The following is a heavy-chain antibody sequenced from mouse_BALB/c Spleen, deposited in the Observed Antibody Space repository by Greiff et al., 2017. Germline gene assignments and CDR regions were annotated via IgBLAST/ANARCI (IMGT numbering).Heavy chain of an antibody. CDR1: GFTFTDYY. CDR3: ARDMDYYGY. V-gene: IGHV7-3*02. CDR2: IRNKANGYTT. Sequence: EVKLQESGGGLVQPGGSLRLSCATSGFTFTDYYMSWVRQPPGKALEWLGFIRNKANGYTTEYSASVKGRFTISRDNSQSILYLQMNTLRAEDSATYYCARDMDYYGYWGQGTLVTVSA. J-gene: IGHJ3*01. D-gene: IGHD1-1*01.